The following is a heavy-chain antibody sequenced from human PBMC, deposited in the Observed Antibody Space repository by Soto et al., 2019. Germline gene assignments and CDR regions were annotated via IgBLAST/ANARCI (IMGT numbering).Heavy chain of an antibody. V-gene: IGHV1-3*01. CDR3: ARELQGLWFGELWENWFDP. J-gene: IGHJ5*02. CDR1: GYTFTSYA. CDR2: INAGNGNT. Sequence: ASVKVSCKASGYTFTSYAMHWVRQAPGQRLEWMGWINAGNGNTKYSQKFQGRVTITRDTSASTAYMELSSLRSEDTAVYYCARELQGLWFGELWENWFDPWGQGTLVTSPQ. D-gene: IGHD3-10*01.